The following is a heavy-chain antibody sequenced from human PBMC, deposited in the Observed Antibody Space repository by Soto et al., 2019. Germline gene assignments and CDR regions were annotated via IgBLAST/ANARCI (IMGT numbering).Heavy chain of an antibody. CDR3: ARSGSWYSFFDY. V-gene: IGHV3-66*01. J-gene: IGHJ4*02. CDR2: IYSGGST. CDR1: GFTVSSNY. Sequence: EVQLVESGGGLVQPGGSLRLSCAASGFTVSSNYMSWVRQAPGKGLEWVSVIYSGGSTYYADSVKGRFTISKDNSKNTLYLQMNSLRAEDTAVYYCARSGSWYSFFDYWGQGTLVTVSS. D-gene: IGHD2-15*01.